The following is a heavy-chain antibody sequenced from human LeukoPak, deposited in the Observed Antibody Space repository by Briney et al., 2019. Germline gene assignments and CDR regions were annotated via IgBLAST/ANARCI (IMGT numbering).Heavy chain of an antibody. J-gene: IGHJ4*02. CDR2: IKQDGSEK. CDR3: AKDIYYDSSGPVDY. Sequence: GGSLRLSCAASGFTFSSYWMSWVRQAPGKGLEWVANIKQDGSEKYYVDSVKGRFTISRDNAKNSLYLQMNSLRAEDTALYYCAKDIYYDSSGPVDYWGQGTLVTVSS. V-gene: IGHV3-7*03. CDR1: GFTFSSYW. D-gene: IGHD3-22*01.